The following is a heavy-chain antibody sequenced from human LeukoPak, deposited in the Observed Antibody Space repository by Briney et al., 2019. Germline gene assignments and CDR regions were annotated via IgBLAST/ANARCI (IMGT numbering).Heavy chain of an antibody. CDR2: ISSSSTI. CDR3: ARGGDTATAHFDY. D-gene: IGHD5-18*01. Sequence: GGSLRLSCAASGFTFSDYYMSWIRQAPGKGLEWVSYISSSSTIYYADSVKGRFTISRDNAKNSLYLQMNSLRAEDTAVYYCARGGDTATAHFDYWGQGTLVTVSS. CDR1: GFTFSDYY. V-gene: IGHV3-11*01. J-gene: IGHJ4*02.